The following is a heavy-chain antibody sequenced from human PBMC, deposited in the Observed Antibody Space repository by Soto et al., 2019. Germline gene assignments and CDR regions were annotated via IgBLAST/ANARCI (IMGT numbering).Heavy chain of an antibody. CDR1: GGTFSSYA. CDR2: IIPIFGTA. J-gene: IGHJ4*02. V-gene: IGHV1-69*12. D-gene: IGHD1-26*01. Sequence: QVQLVQSGAEVKKPGSSVKVSCKASGGTFSSYAISWVRQAPGQGLEWMGGIIPIFGTANYAQKFQGRVKIXAXASTSTAYMELSSLRSEDTAVYYCASLTIVGATVDYWGQGTLVTVSS. CDR3: ASLTIVGATVDY.